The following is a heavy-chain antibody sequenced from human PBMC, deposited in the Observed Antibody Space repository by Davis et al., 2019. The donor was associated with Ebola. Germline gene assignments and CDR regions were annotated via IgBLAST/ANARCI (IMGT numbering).Heavy chain of an antibody. Sequence: SETLSLTCTVSGGSISSGDYYWSWIRQPPGKGLEWIGYIYYSGSTYYNPSLKSRVTISVDTSKNQFSLKLSSVTAADTAVYYCARAPPPYYDFWSGTQSGGAFDIWGQGTMVTVSS. CDR1: GGSISSGDYY. V-gene: IGHV4-30-4*01. CDR2: IYYSGST. J-gene: IGHJ3*02. CDR3: ARAPPPYYDFWSGTQSGGAFDI. D-gene: IGHD3-3*01.